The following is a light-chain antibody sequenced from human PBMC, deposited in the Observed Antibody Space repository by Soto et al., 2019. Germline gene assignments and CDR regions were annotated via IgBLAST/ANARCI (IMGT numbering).Light chain of an antibody. CDR1: SSNIGAGYD. J-gene: IGLJ1*01. V-gene: IGLV1-40*01. CDR3: QSFDNSLSGPYV. CDR2: VNS. Sequence: SVLTQPHSGSGAPGRRATISCTGSSSNIGAGYDVHWYQQLPGTAPKLLIYVNSNRPSGVPDRFSGSKSGTSASLAITGLQPEDEADYYCQSFDNSLSGPYVFGTGTKVTVL.